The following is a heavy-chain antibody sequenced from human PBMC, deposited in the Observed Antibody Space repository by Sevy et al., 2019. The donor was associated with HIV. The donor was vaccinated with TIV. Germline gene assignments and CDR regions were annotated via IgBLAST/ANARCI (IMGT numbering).Heavy chain of an antibody. CDR2: INSDGKIT. V-gene: IGHV3-74*01. D-gene: IGHD1-26*01. CDR1: GFKFSIYY. J-gene: IGHJ4*02. Sequence: GGSLRLSCAASGFKFSIYYMHWVRQVPGKGLVWVSRINSDGKITDYADSVKGRFTISRDNAKNTMYLQMNSLRAEDTAVYYCARGKKGVGDYWGQGTLVTVSS. CDR3: ARGKKGVGDY.